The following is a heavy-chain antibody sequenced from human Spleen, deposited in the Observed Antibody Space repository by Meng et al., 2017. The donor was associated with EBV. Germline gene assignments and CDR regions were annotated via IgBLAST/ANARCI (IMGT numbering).Heavy chain of an antibody. CDR3: ARDFSGTYPSLVDF. Sequence: VQLVQSGAEVKKPGSSVKVSCKASGYTFTSHFIHWVRQAPGQGPEWMGIINPSAATTRYAQKFEARVSMTRDTSSTTVYMELTSLTSKDTAVYYCARDFSGTYPSLVDFWGQGTLVTVPS. J-gene: IGHJ4*02. D-gene: IGHD1-26*01. V-gene: IGHV1-46*01. CDR1: GYTFTSHF. CDR2: INPSAATT.